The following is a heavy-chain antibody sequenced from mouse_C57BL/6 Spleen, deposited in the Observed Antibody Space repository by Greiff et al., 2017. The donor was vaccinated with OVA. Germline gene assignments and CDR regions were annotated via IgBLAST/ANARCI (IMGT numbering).Heavy chain of an antibody. CDR3: VRLLYDGYYYAMDY. D-gene: IGHD2-3*01. Sequence: EVKLMESGGGLVQPKGSLKLSCAASGFSFNTYAMNWVRQAPGKGLEWVARIRSKSNNYATYYADSVKDRFTISRDDSESMLYLQMNNLKTEDTAMYYCVRLLYDGYYYAMDYWGQGTSVTVSS. J-gene: IGHJ4*01. CDR1: GFSFNTYA. V-gene: IGHV10-1*01. CDR2: IRSKSNNYAT.